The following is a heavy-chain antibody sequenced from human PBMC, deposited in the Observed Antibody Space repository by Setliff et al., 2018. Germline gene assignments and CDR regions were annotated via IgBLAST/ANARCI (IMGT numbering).Heavy chain of an antibody. V-gene: IGHV1-69*05. D-gene: IGHD2-21*02. Sequence: SVKVSCKASGGTFSSYGISWVRQAPGQGLEWLGGTIPNFGTTNYAQEFQGRVTIITDESTSTAYMELSSLRFEDTAVYYCARDWFCSGGDCSDVFDFWGQGTMVTVSS. CDR2: TIPNFGTT. J-gene: IGHJ3*01. CDR1: GGTFSSYG. CDR3: ARDWFCSGGDCSDVFDF.